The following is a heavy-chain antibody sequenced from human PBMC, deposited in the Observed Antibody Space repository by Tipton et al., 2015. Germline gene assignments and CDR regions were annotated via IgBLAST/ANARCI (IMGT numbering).Heavy chain of an antibody. V-gene: IGHV3-64D*08. CDR1: GFTFSSYA. J-gene: IGHJ4*02. Sequence: SLRLSCSASGFTFSSYAMHWVRQAPGKGLEYVSAISSNGGSTYYADSVKGRFTISRDNSKNTLYLQMSSLRAEDTAVYYCVKDFRGSWYWFDYWGRGTLVTVSS. CDR2: ISSNGGST. CDR3: VKDFRGSWYWFDY. D-gene: IGHD6-13*01.